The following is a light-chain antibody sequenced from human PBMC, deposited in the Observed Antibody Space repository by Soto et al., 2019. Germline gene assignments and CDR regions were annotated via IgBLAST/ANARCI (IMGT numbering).Light chain of an antibody. Sequence: ERVLTQSPGTLSLSPGERVTLSCRASQSVSSNYLAWYQQKPGQAPRLLIYGASTRATGIPDRFSGSGSGIDFTLTISRLEPEDSAVYYCQQYGSSPTWTFGQGTKVEIK. J-gene: IGKJ1*01. CDR3: QQYGSSPTWT. V-gene: IGKV3-20*01. CDR2: GAS. CDR1: QSVSSNY.